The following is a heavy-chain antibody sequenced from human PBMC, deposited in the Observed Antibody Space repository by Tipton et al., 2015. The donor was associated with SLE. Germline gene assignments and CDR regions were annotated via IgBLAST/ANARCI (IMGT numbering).Heavy chain of an antibody. CDR3: ARLMDTAMGHFDY. Sequence: TLSLTCAVSGYSISSGYYWGWIRQPPGKGLEWIGNIYHSGSTYYNPSLKSRVTISVDTSENQFSLKLSSVTAADTAVYYCARLMDTAMGHFDYWGQGTLVTVSS. J-gene: IGHJ4*02. CDR2: IYHSGST. V-gene: IGHV4-38-2*01. D-gene: IGHD5-18*01. CDR1: GYSISSGYY.